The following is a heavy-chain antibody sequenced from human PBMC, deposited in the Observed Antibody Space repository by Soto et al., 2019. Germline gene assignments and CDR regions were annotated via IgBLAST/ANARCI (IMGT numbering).Heavy chain of an antibody. D-gene: IGHD4-17*01. J-gene: IGHJ4*02. CDR3: AREDYGDFFDY. CDR1: GGSIRNYY. Sequence: SETLSLTCTVSGGSIRNYYWSWIRQPPGKGLEWIGYIYYSGSTNYNPSLKSRVTISVDTSKDQFSLKLNSVTAADTAVYYRAREDYGDFFDYWGQGTLVTVSS. CDR2: IYYSGST. V-gene: IGHV4-59*01.